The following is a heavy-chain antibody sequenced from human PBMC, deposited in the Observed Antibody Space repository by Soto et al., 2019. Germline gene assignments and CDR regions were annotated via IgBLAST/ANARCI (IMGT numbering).Heavy chain of an antibody. CDR1: GGTFSSYT. V-gene: IGHV1-69*02. J-gene: IGHJ6*02. CDR2: IIPILGIA. Sequence: QVQLVQSGAEVKKPGSSVKVSCKASGGTFSSYTISWVRQAPGQGLEWMGRIIPILGIANYAQKFQGRVTITADKSTSTAYMELSSLRSEDTAVYYGACLMSSGYYYGMDVGGQGTTVTVSS. D-gene: IGHD3-10*01. CDR3: ACLMSSGYYYGMDV.